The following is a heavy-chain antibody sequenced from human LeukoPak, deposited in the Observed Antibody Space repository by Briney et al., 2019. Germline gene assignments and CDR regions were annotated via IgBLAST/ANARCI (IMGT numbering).Heavy chain of an antibody. D-gene: IGHD3-22*01. J-gene: IGHJ4*02. CDR3: ARRSSGYYPYFDY. CDR1: GGSISSYY. CDR2: IYYSGST. Sequence: KPSETLSPTCTVSGGSISSYYWSWIRQPPGKGLEWIGYIYYSGSTNYNPSLKSRVTISVDTSKNQFSLKLSSVTAADTAVYYCARRSSGYYPYFDYWGQGTLVTVSS. V-gene: IGHV4-59*01.